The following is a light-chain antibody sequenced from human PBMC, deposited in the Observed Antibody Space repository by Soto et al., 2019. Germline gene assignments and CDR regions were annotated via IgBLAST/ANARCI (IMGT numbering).Light chain of an antibody. J-gene: IGLJ1*01. V-gene: IGLV2-18*02. CDR3: SSYIHTSRYV. Sequence: QSVLTQPPSVSGSPGQSVTISCTGTSSDVGKYDRVSWYQQFPGTAPKLIIYEVTNRPSGVPARFSGSKSGNTASLTISGLQAEDEADYYCSSYIHTSRYVFGTGTKVTVL. CDR1: SSDVGKYDR. CDR2: EVT.